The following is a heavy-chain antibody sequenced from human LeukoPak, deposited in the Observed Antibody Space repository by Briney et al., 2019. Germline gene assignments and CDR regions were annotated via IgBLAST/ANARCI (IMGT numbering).Heavy chain of an antibody. CDR1: GGSISSVSYY. CDR3: ARGGTGYSSSGFEY. D-gene: IGHD6-13*01. J-gene: IGHJ4*02. Sequence: SETLSLTCTVSGGSISSVSYYWSWIRQPAGKGLEWIGRIYTSGSTNYNPSLKSRVTISVDTSKNQFSLKLTSVTAADTAVYYCARGGTGYSSSGFEYWGQGTLLTVSS. V-gene: IGHV4-61*02. CDR2: IYTSGST.